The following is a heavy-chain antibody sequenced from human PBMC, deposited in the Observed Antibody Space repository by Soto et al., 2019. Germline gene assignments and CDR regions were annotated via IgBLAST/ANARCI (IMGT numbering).Heavy chain of an antibody. CDR2: ISGSGGST. CDR1: GFTFSSYA. D-gene: IGHD5-18*01. Sequence: PGGTLRLSCSASGFTFSSYAVSWVRQAPGKGLEWVSTISGSGGSTYYADSVKGRFTISRDNSRSTLYVQMNSLRAEDTAVYYCARGLRVYSSNFGCWGRGTLGTVSS. CDR3: ARGLRVYSSNFGC. J-gene: IGHJ1*01. V-gene: IGHV3-23*01.